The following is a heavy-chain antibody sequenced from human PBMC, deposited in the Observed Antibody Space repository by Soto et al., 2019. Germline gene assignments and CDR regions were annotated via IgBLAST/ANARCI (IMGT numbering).Heavy chain of an antibody. V-gene: IGHV3-30*18. CDR3: AKDRVGGTFYTPLGF. D-gene: IGHD1-7*01. J-gene: IGHJ4*02. CDR2: ITYDGSNK. CDR1: GFNFDNYG. Sequence: QVQLVESGGGVVQPGGSLRLSCQASGFNFDNYGMHWVRQAPGKGLEWVAVITYDGSNKYYADSVKGRFTISRDNSKNTLSRHLNTLKPEDTAVYHCAKDRVGGTFYTPLGFWGQGTLVTVSS.